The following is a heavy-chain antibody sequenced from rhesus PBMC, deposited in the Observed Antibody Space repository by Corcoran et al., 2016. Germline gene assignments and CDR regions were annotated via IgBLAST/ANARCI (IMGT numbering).Heavy chain of an antibody. CDR3: AREYGTGNNCPFDY. V-gene: IGHV4-160*01. J-gene: IGHJ4*01. CDR2: IRSGGSN. D-gene: IGHD2-21*01. CDR1: GGSISSNY. Sequence: QVQLQQWGEGLVKPSETLSLTCAVYGGSISSNYWSWIRQPPGKGMEWSGRIRSGGSNNYNPSLKSRVTIEIDTDKNQFSLKLSSVTAADTAVYYCAREYGTGNNCPFDYWGQGVLVTVSS.